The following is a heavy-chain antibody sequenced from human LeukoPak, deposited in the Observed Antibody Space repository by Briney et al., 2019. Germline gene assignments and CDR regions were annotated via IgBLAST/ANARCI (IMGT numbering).Heavy chain of an antibody. D-gene: IGHD3-3*01. Sequence: GGSLRLSCAASGFTFDDYAMHWVRQAPGKGLEWVSGISWNSGSIGYADSVKGRFTISRDNAKNSLYLQMNSLRAEDTAVYYCASSDFWSGYPKRYYYYMDVWGKGTTVTVSS. V-gene: IGHV3-9*01. CDR3: ASSDFWSGYPKRYYYYMDV. CDR2: ISWNSGSI. J-gene: IGHJ6*03. CDR1: GFTFDDYA.